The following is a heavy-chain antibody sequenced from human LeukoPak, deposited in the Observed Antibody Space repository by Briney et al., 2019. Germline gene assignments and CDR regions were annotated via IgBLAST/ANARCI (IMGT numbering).Heavy chain of an antibody. CDR1: AFTVSSNY. Sequence: GGSLRLSCAPSAFTVSSNYMTWVRQAPGKGLEWVSSIYRDGTTYYADSVKGRFTISRDNSKNTLYLQMNSLRAEDTAVYYCARGYYYDSSGSPLDYWGQGTLVTVSS. D-gene: IGHD3-22*01. V-gene: IGHV3-66*01. J-gene: IGHJ4*02. CDR2: IYRDGTT. CDR3: ARGYYYDSSGSPLDY.